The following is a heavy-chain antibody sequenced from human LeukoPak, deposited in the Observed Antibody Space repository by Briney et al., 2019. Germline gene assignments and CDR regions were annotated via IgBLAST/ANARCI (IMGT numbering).Heavy chain of an antibody. J-gene: IGHJ4*02. CDR2: INHSGST. Sequence: PSETLSLTCAVYGGSFSGYYWSWIRQPPGKGLEWIGEINHSGSTNYNPSLKSRVTISVDTSKNQFSLKLSSVMTADTAVYYCAREISYSGAFDYWGQGTLVTVSS. D-gene: IGHD3-10*01. V-gene: IGHV4-34*01. CDR3: AREISYSGAFDY. CDR1: GGSFSGYY.